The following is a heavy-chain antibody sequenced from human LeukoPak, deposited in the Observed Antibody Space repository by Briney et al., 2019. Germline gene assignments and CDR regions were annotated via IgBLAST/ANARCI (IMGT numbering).Heavy chain of an antibody. CDR1: GGSISSYY. V-gene: IGHV4-59*01. D-gene: IGHD1-14*01. Sequence: SETLSLTCTVSGGSISSYYWSWIRQPPGKGLEWIGYIYYSGSTNYNPSLKSRVTISVNTSKNQFSLKLSSVTAADTAVYYCARAEPFVHAFDIWGQGTMVTVSS. CDR3: ARAEPFVHAFDI. CDR2: IYYSGST. J-gene: IGHJ3*02.